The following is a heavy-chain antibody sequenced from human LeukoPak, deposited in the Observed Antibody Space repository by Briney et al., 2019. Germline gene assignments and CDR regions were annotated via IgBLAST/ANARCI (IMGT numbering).Heavy chain of an antibody. CDR3: ARSTDFGSGRVMDV. CDR2: ITNSGGMM. Sequence: PGGSLRLSCVASGFTFNDYYMAWIRQAPGQGLEWVSYITNSGGMMYCGDSVRGRFTISRDNTNKSVYLQMNSLRPEDSAVYYCARSTDFGSGRVMDVWGKGTTLTISS. D-gene: IGHD3-10*01. J-gene: IGHJ6*03. CDR1: GFTFNDYY. V-gene: IGHV3-11*01.